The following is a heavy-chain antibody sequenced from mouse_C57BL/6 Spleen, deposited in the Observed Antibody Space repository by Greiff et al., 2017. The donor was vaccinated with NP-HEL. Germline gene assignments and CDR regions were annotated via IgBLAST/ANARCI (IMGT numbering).Heavy chain of an antibody. V-gene: IGHV1-39*01. Sequence: EVKLMESGPELVKPGASVKISCKASGYSFTDYNMNWVKQSNGKSLEWIGVINPNYGTTSYNQKFKGKATLTVDQSSSTAYMQLNSLTSEDSAVYYCARHGDGSAWFAYWGQGTLVTVSA. J-gene: IGHJ3*01. CDR3: ARHGDGSAWFAY. CDR1: GYSFTDYN. D-gene: IGHD2-3*01. CDR2: INPNYGTT.